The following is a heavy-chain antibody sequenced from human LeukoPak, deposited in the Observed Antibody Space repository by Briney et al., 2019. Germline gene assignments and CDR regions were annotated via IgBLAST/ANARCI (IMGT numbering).Heavy chain of an antibody. D-gene: IGHD3-22*01. CDR3: ARDYYDSSGWFDP. V-gene: IGHV3-30*02. Sequence: GGSLRLSCAASGFTFSSYGMHWVRQAPGKGLEWVAFIRYDGSNKYYADSVKGRFTISRDNSKNTVYLQMNSLRAEDTAVYYCARDYYDSSGWFDPWGQGTLVTVSS. CDR2: IRYDGSNK. J-gene: IGHJ5*02. CDR1: GFTFSSYG.